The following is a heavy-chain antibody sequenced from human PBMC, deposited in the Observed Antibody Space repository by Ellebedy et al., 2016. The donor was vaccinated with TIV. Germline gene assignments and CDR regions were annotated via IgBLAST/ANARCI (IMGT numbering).Heavy chain of an antibody. CDR3: ARDHCTTTSCYILGP. Sequence: AASVKVSCKASGFSFTGYYIHWVRQAPGQGLEWMGWVSPYNGDTKYEQSLQDRVTVTTDMSTSTAYMELRSLRSDDTAVYYCARDHCTTTSCYILGPWGHGTLVTVSS. CDR2: VSPYNGDT. J-gene: IGHJ5*02. D-gene: IGHD2-2*02. V-gene: IGHV1-18*04. CDR1: GFSFTGYY.